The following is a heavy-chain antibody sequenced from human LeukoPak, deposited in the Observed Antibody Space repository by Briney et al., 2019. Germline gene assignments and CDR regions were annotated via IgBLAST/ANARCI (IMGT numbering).Heavy chain of an antibody. J-gene: IGHJ4*02. CDR3: AKQAGYSSGLDDY. D-gene: IGHD6-19*01. CDR1: GFTFSSYG. CDR2: IWYDGSNK. Sequence: GGSLRLSCAASGFTFSSYGMHWVRQAPGKGLEWVAVIWYDGSNKYYADSVKGRFTISGDNSKNTLYLQMNSLRAEDTAVYYCAKQAGYSSGLDDYWGQGTLVTVSS. V-gene: IGHV3-33*06.